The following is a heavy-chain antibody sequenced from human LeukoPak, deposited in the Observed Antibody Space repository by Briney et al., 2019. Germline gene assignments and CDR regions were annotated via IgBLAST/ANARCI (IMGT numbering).Heavy chain of an antibody. J-gene: IGHJ4*02. Sequence: ASVTVSCKASGYTFTSYDINWVRQATGQGLEWMGWMNPNSGNTGYAQKFQGRVTMTRNTSISTAYMEPSSLRSEDTAVYYCASGITIFGVVIIEWGQGTLVTVSS. CDR1: GYTFTSYD. CDR2: MNPNSGNT. CDR3: ASGITIFGVVIIE. D-gene: IGHD3-3*01. V-gene: IGHV1-8*01.